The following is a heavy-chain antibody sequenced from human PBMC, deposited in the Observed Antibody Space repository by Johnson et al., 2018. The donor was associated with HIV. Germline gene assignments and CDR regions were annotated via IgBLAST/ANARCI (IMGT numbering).Heavy chain of an antibody. Sequence: GQLVESGGGVVQPGGSLRLSCAASGFTFSSYGMHWVRQAPGKGLEWVAFIRYDTSNKYYADSVKGRFTISRDNSKNTLYLQMDSLRAEDTALYYCARDGGAYCGGDCFSDAFDLWGQGTMVTVSS. D-gene: IGHD2-21*02. CDR2: IRYDTSNK. V-gene: IGHV3-30*02. J-gene: IGHJ3*01. CDR3: ARDGGAYCGGDCFSDAFDL. CDR1: GFTFSSYG.